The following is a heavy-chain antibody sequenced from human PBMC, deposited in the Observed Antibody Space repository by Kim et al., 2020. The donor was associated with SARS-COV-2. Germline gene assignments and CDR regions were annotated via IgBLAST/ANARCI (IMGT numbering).Heavy chain of an antibody. Sequence: LKSRVTISVDTSKNQFSLKLSSVTAADTAVYYCARHERFTMVRGVIPPGYWGQGTLVTVSS. V-gene: IGHV4-39*01. D-gene: IGHD3-10*01. J-gene: IGHJ4*02. CDR3: ARHERFTMVRGVIPPGY.